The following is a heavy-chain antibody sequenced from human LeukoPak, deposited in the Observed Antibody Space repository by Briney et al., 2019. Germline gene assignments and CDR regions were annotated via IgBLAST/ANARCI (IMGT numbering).Heavy chain of an antibody. CDR1: GFTFSSYS. J-gene: IGHJ4*02. Sequence: GGSLRLSCAASGFTFSSYSINWVRQAPGKGLEWVSSISSSISYIYYADSVKGRFTISRDNAKNSLYLQMNSLRAEDTAVYYCARDAHYDFWSGYYSTWPLGYWGQGTLITVSS. D-gene: IGHD3-3*01. CDR3: ARDAHYDFWSGYYSTWPLGY. V-gene: IGHV3-21*01. CDR2: ISSSISYI.